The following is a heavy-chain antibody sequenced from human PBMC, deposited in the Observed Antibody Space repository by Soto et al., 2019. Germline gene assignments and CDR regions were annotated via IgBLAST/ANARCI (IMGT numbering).Heavy chain of an antibody. Sequence: PGGSLRLSCSASGFTFSSYAIHWVRQAPGKGLEYVSAISSNGASTYYIDSVKGRFTISRDNSKNTLYLHLSSLRAEDTAVYYCVKDEAALGFGPWGQGTLVTSPQ. D-gene: IGHD6-13*01. CDR2: ISSNGAST. V-gene: IGHV3-64D*06. CDR1: GFTFSSYA. CDR3: VKDEAALGFGP. J-gene: IGHJ5*02.